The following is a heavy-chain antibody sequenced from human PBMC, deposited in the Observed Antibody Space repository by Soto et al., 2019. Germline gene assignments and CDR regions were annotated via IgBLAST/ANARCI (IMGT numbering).Heavy chain of an antibody. CDR3: ARDRHGSYDFWSGPEPAFDI. CDR2: TSAYNGNT. Sequence: ASVKVSCKASGYTFTSYGISWVRQAPGQGLEWMGWTSAYNGNTNYAQKLQGRVTMTTDTSTSTAYMELRSLRSDDTAVYYCARDRHGSYDFWSGPEPAFDIWGQGTMVTV. CDR1: GYTFTSYG. V-gene: IGHV1-18*01. D-gene: IGHD3-3*01. J-gene: IGHJ3*02.